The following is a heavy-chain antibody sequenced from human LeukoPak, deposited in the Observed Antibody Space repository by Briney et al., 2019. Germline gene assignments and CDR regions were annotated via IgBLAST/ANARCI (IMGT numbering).Heavy chain of an antibody. V-gene: IGHV3-74*01. CDR2: VNNDGGGT. CDR1: GFTFRNYW. Sequence: GGSLRLSCVASGFTFRNYWIYWVRQAPGKGLVYVARVNNDGGGTTYTDSVKGRFTISRDNAKNGAFLQMNSLRAEDTAMYYCARGGPDHAFDIWGQRTMVSVSS. J-gene: IGHJ3*02. D-gene: IGHD1-14*01. CDR3: ARGGPDHAFDI.